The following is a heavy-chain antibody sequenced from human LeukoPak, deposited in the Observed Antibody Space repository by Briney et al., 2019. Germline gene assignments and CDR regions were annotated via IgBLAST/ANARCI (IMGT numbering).Heavy chain of an antibody. V-gene: IGHV5-51*01. CDR2: IYPGDSNI. J-gene: IGHJ3*02. CDR1: GYTVITYW. Sequence: GESLKISCKASGYTVITYWIGWVRQMPGKGLEWMGIIYPGDSNIRDSPSFQGQVPISADKSITTAYLHCNRLKASDTAMYYCARPDDYGGRPSDFDIWGQGTIVTVSS. CDR3: ARPDDYGGRPSDFDI. D-gene: IGHD4-23*01.